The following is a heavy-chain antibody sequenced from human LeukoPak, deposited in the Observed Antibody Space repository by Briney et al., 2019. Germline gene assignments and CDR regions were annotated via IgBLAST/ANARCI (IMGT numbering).Heavy chain of an antibody. V-gene: IGHV3-7*01. CDR2: IKQDGSEK. J-gene: IGHJ4*02. CDR3: AALDHGHDY. Sequence: GGSLRLSCVASGFTFSSRDWMTWVRQAPGKGLEWVANIKQDGSEKNYVDSVKGRFTISRDNAKNSVDLQMNSLRAEDTAVYYCAALDHGHDYWGQGTLVTVSS. CDR1: GFTFSSRDW.